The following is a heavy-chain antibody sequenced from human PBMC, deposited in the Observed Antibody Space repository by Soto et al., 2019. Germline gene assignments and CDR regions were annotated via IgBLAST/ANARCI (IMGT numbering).Heavy chain of an antibody. CDR3: ARDGTLGQWLMYYFDY. CDR1: GFTFSSYW. V-gene: IGHV3-7*01. D-gene: IGHD6-19*01. Sequence: GGSLRLSCAASGFTFSSYWMSWVRQAPGKGLEWVANIKQDGSEKYYVDSVKGRFTISRDNAKNSLYLQMNSLRAEDTAVYYCARDGTLGQWLMYYFDYWGQGTLVTVSS. J-gene: IGHJ4*02. CDR2: IKQDGSEK.